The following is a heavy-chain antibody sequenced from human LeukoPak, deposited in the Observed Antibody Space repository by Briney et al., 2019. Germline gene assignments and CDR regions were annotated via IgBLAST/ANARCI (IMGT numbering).Heavy chain of an antibody. CDR3: ARDSSSTGIDY. CDR2: IYYSGST. J-gene: IGHJ4*02. V-gene: IGHV4-39*07. CDR1: GGSISSSSYY. Sequence: SETLSLTCTVSGGSISSSSYYWGWIRQPPGKGLEWIGSIYYSGSTYYNPSLKSRVTMSVDTSKNQFSLKLSSVTAADTAVYYCARDSSSTGIDYWGQGTLVTVSS. D-gene: IGHD6-13*01.